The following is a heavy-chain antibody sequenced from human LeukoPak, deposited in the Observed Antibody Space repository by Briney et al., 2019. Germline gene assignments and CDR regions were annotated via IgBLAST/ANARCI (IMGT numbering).Heavy chain of an antibody. V-gene: IGHV3-21*01. Sequence: PGGSLRLSCAASGFTFSTYSMFWFRQAPVKGLEWVSAISGNSYHIYYADSVKGRFTISRDNAKNSLYLQMNSLRGEDTAVYYCASSTLGYFDYWGHGTLVTVSS. CDR1: GFTFSTYS. J-gene: IGHJ4*01. CDR3: ASSTLGYFDY. CDR2: ISGNSYHI. D-gene: IGHD7-27*01.